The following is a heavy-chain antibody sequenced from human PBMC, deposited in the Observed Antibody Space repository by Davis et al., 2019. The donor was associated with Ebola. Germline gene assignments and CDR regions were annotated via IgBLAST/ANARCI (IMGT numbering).Heavy chain of an antibody. D-gene: IGHD4-17*01. J-gene: IGHJ4*02. V-gene: IGHV4-31*03. CDR3: ARQGGDYVFDY. Sequence: PSETLSLTCTVSGGSISSGDYYWSWIRQHPGKGLEWIGYIYYSGSTYYNPSLKSRVTISVDTSKNQFSLKLSSVTAADTAVYYCARQGGDYVFDYWGQGTLVTVSS. CDR1: GGSISSGDYY. CDR2: IYYSGST.